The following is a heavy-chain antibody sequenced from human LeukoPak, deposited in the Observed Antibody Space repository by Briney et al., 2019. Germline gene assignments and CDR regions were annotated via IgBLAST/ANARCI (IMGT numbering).Heavy chain of an antibody. CDR1: GGSISSRTYY. CDR3: ARHPPYSSGWLAHFDP. J-gene: IGHJ5*02. Sequence: SETLSLTCTVSGGSISSRTYYWGWIRQPPGKGLEWIGSIYYTGGTYYNPSLKSRFTTSLDTSRNQFSLKLSSVTAADTAVYYCARHPPYSSGWLAHFDPWGQGTLVTVSS. D-gene: IGHD6-19*01. V-gene: IGHV4-39*01. CDR2: IYYTGGT.